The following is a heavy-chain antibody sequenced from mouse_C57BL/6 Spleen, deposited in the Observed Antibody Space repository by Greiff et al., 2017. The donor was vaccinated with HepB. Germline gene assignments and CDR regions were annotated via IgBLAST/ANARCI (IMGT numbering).Heavy chain of an antibody. Sequence: QVQLQQPGTELVKPGASVKLSCKASGYTFTSYWMHWVKLRPGQGLEWIGNINPSNGGTNYNEKFKSKATLTVDKSSSTAYMQLSSLTSEDSAVYDCARYYGSSLYAMDYWGQGTSVTGSS. V-gene: IGHV1-53*01. D-gene: IGHD1-1*01. J-gene: IGHJ4*01. CDR3: ARYYGSSLYAMDY. CDR1: GYTFTSYW. CDR2: INPSNGGT.